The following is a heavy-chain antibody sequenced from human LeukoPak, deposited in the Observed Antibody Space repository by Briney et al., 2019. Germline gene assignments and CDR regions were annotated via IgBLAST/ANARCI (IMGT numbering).Heavy chain of an antibody. CDR3: ARVGLYYYDSSGYYSNAFDI. CDR1: GFTFSSYS. D-gene: IGHD3-22*01. J-gene: IGHJ3*02. V-gene: IGHV3-48*01. Sequence: GGSLRLSCAASGFTFSSYSMNWVRQAPGKGLEWVSYISSSSTIYYADSVKGRFTISRDNAKNSLYLQMNSLRAEDTAVYYCARVGLYYYDSSGYYSNAFDIWGQGTMVTVSS. CDR2: ISSSSTI.